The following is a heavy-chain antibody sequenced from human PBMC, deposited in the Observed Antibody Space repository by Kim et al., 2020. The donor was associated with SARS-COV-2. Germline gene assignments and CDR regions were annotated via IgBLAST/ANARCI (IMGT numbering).Heavy chain of an antibody. CDR2: INPKYGGT. CDR1: GYTFTDYY. V-gene: IGHV1-2*02. J-gene: IGHJ3*02. CDR3: ARGNYGGNGRGFEI. Sequence: ASVKVSCKASGYTFTDYYMNWVRQAPGQGLEWIGWINPKYGGTESAHEFQSRVTMSRDMSITTAYMELASLRSDDTAVYFCARGNYGGNGRGFEIWGQGTMVTVSS. D-gene: IGHD4-17*01.